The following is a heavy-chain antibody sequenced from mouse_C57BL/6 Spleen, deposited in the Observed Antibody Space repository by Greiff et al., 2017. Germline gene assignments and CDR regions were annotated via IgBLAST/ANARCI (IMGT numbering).Heavy chain of an antibody. V-gene: IGHV1-50*01. J-gene: IGHJ4*01. CDR2: IDPSDSYT. Sequence: VQLQQPGAELVKPGASVKLSCKASGYTFTSYWMQWVKQRPGQGLEWIGEIDPSDSYTNYNQTFKGKATLTVDTSSSTAYMQLSSLTSEDSAVYYCARRGPSDYYAMDYWGQGTSVTVSS. D-gene: IGHD3-3*01. CDR1: GYTFTSYW. CDR3: ARRGPSDYYAMDY.